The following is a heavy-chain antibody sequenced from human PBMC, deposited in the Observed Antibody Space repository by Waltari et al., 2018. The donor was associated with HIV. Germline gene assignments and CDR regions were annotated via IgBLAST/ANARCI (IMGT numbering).Heavy chain of an antibody. CDR3: AKSQGSGTYYYGMDV. V-gene: IGHV3-23*01. D-gene: IGHD3-10*01. J-gene: IGHJ6*02. CDR1: GFTFRSYA. Sequence: EVQLLESGGGLVQPGGSLGLSCAASGFTFRSYAISWVRQAPGKGLEWFSAISGSGGRTYYADSVKGRFTISRDNSKNTLYLQMNSLRAEDTAVYYCAKSQGSGTYYYGMDVWGQGTTVTVSS. CDR2: ISGSGGRT.